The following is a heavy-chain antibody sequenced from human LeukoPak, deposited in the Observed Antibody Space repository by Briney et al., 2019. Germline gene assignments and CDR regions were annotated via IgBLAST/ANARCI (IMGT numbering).Heavy chain of an antibody. D-gene: IGHD2-2*01. V-gene: IGHV3-9*01. J-gene: IGHJ6*02. Sequence: GGSLRLSCAASGFTFYDYAMHWVRQAPGKGLEWVSGISWNSGSIGYADSVKGRFTISRDNAKNSLYLQMNSLRAEDTALYYCAKDKAYCSSTSCIHYCGMDVWGQGTTVTVSS. CDR3: AKDKAYCSSTSCIHYCGMDV. CDR2: ISWNSGSI. CDR1: GFTFYDYA.